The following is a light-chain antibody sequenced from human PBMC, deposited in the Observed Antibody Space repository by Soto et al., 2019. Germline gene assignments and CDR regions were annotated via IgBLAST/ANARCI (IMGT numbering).Light chain of an antibody. CDR3: QQSYSTPRT. J-gene: IGKJ1*01. CDR2: GAS. Sequence: ELVLTQSTGTLSLSLGERATLSCRASQSVSSSYLAWYPQKPGQAPRLRIYGASSRATGIPDRFSGMLARTDFTLTISRLEPEDVATYDGQQSYSTPRTFCQGTKVYIK. CDR1: QSVSSSY. V-gene: IGKV3-20*01.